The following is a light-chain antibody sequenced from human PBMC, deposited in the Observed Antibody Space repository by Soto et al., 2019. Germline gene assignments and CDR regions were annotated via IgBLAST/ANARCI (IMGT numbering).Light chain of an antibody. Sequence: EIVLTQSPATLSLSPGERATLSCRASQSVGTILAWYQQKPGQAPRLLIYEASNRDAGIPARFSGSGSGTDFTLAISSLEPEDFAVYYCQQYGSSPYTFGQGTKLEIK. CDR1: QSVGTI. CDR3: QQYGSSPYT. J-gene: IGKJ2*01. V-gene: IGKV3-11*01. CDR2: EAS.